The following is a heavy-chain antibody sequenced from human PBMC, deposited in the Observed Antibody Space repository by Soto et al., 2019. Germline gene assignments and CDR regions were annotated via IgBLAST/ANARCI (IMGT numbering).Heavy chain of an antibody. V-gene: IGHV1-2*04. Sequence: GASVKVSCKASGYTFTDYYIHWVRQAPGQGLEWVGWINPNSGGTIYAQKFQGWVTMTRDTSISTAYMELSRLTSDDTAVYYCARGCTTTSCYSLYGMDVWGQGTTVTVSS. CDR2: INPNSGGT. CDR1: GYTFTDYY. CDR3: ARGCTTTSCYSLYGMDV. D-gene: IGHD2-2*01. J-gene: IGHJ6*02.